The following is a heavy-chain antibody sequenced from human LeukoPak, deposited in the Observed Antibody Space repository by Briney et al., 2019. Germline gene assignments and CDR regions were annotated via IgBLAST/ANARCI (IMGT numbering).Heavy chain of an antibody. V-gene: IGHV3-30*01. CDR1: GFTFSSYA. D-gene: IGHD6-13*01. Sequence: GGSLRLSCAASGFTFSSYAMHWVRQAPGKGLEWVAVISYDGSNKYYADSVKGRFTIPRDNSKNTLYLQMNSLRAEDTAVYYCARVFVAAAGIGLDYWGQGTLVTVSS. CDR3: ARVFVAAAGIGLDY. J-gene: IGHJ4*02. CDR2: ISYDGSNK.